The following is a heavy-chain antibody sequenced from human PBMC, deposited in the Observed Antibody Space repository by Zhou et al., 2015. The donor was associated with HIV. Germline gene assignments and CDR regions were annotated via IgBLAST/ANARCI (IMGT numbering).Heavy chain of an antibody. J-gene: IGHJ6*02. CDR3: AGPNCSSTSCYMGELSYYYGMDV. Sequence: LVQSGTEVRKPGSSVKVSCKASGGTFSSYAISWVRQAPGQGLEWMGGIIPIFGTANYAQKFQGRVTITADKSTSTAYMELSSLRSEDTAVYYCAGPNCSSTSCYMGELSYYYGMDVWGQGTTVTVSS. CDR2: IIPIFGTA. CDR1: GGTFSSYA. D-gene: IGHD2-2*02. V-gene: IGHV1-69*06.